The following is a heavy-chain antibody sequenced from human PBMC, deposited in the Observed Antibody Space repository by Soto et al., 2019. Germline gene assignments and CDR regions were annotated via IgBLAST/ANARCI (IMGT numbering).Heavy chain of an antibody. Sequence: GASVKVACKASGGTFSSYTISWVRQAPGQGLEWMGRIIPILGIANYAQKFQGRVTITADKSTSTAYMELSSLRSEDTAVYYCASSTNYYDSSGPLTHFDYWGQGTLVTVSS. CDR1: GGTFSSYT. CDR3: ASSTNYYDSSGPLTHFDY. J-gene: IGHJ4*02. CDR2: IIPILGIA. D-gene: IGHD3-22*01. V-gene: IGHV1-69*02.